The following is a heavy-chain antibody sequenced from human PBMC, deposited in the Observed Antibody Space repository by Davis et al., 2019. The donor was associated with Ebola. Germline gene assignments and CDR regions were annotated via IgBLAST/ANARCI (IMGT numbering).Heavy chain of an antibody. CDR1: GFTFSSYG. Sequence: GGSLRLSCAASGFTFSSYGMHWVRQAPGKGLEWVAVISYDGSNKYYADSVKGRFTISRDNAKNSLYLQMNSLRAEDTAVYYCASPTYYYDSSGYYTEYFQHWGQGTLVTVSS. V-gene: IGHV3-30*12. D-gene: IGHD3-22*01. J-gene: IGHJ1*01. CDR2: ISYDGSNK. CDR3: ASPTYYYDSSGYYTEYFQH.